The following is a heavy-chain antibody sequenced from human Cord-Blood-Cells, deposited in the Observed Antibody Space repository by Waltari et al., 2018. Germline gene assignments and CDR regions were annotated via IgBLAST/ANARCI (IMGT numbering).Heavy chain of an antibody. J-gene: IGHJ4*02. D-gene: IGHD1-20*01. V-gene: IGHV3-30*18. CDR1: GFTFSSYG. Sequence: QVQLVESGGGVVQPGRSLRLSCAASGFTFSSYGMYWVRQAPGKGLEWVAVISYDGSNKYYADSVKGRFTISRDNSKNTLYLQMNSLRAEDTAVYYCAKDLNWNFDYWGQGTLVTVSS. CDR3: AKDLNWNFDY. CDR2: ISYDGSNK.